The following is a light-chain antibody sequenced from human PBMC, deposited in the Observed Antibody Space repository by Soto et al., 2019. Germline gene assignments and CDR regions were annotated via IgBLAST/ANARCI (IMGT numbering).Light chain of an antibody. V-gene: IGKV3-20*01. CDR1: QSVSSSY. CDR2: GAS. CDR3: QQYDSSPPYT. Sequence: EIVLTQSPGTLSLSPGERATLSCGASQSVSSSYLAWYQQKPGQAPRLLIYGASSRATGIPDRFSGSGSGTDMSLTISRLEPEDFAVDYCQQYDSSPPYTFGQGTKLEIK. J-gene: IGKJ2*01.